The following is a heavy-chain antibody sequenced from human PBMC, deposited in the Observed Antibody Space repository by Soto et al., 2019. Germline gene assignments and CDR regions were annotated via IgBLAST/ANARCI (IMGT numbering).Heavy chain of an antibody. CDR2: IYYSGST. CDR3: ARVVSSELVIPHGLDV. Sequence: PSETLSLTCTVSGGSISSYYWSWIRQPPGKGLEWIGYIYYSGSTNYNPSLKSRVTISVDTSKNQFSLKLSSVTAADTAVYYCARVVSSELVIPHGLDVWGQGTTVTVSS. D-gene: IGHD3-9*01. CDR1: GGSISSYY. V-gene: IGHV4-59*12. J-gene: IGHJ6*02.